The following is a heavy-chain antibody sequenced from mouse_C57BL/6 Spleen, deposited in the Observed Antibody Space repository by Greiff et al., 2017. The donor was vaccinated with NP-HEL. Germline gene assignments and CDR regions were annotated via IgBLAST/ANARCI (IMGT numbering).Heavy chain of an antibody. CDR2: IYPGDGDT. V-gene: IGHV1-82*01. CDR1: GYAFSSSW. D-gene: IGHD1-1*01. J-gene: IGHJ1*03. Sequence: VQLQQSGPELVKPGASVKISCKASGYAFSSSWMNWVKQRPGQGLEWIGRIYPGDGDTNYNGKFKGKATLTADTSSSTAYMQLSSLTSEDSAVYFCGRGGAIITTVVASPGDFGGWGTGTTVTVAS. CDR3: GRGGAIITTVVASPGDFGG.